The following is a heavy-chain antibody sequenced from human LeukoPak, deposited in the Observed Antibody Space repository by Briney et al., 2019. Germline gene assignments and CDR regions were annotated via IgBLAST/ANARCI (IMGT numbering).Heavy chain of an antibody. Sequence: PGGSLRLSCAASGFTFSSYAMSWVRQAPGKGLEWVSAISGSGGSTYYADSVKGRFTISRDNSKNTLYLQMNSLRSEDAAVYYCARCEQWLDKKDCFDYWGQGTLVTVSS. CDR3: ARCEQWLDKKDCFDY. V-gene: IGHV3-23*01. CDR1: GFTFSSYA. CDR2: ISGSGGST. D-gene: IGHD6-19*01. J-gene: IGHJ4*02.